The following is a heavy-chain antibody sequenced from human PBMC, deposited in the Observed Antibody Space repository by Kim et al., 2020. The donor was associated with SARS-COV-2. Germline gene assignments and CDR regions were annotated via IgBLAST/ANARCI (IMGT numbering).Heavy chain of an antibody. Sequence: GGSLRLSCAASGFTFSDYYMSWIRQAPGKGLEWLSYITNTGRTLSYADSVKGRFTISRDNAKRSLYLQMNSLRAEDTAVYYCASLNYYGMDVWGQGTTVTVSS. V-gene: IGHV3-11*01. J-gene: IGHJ6*02. CDR3: ASLNYYGMDV. CDR2: ITNTGRTL. CDR1: GFTFSDYY.